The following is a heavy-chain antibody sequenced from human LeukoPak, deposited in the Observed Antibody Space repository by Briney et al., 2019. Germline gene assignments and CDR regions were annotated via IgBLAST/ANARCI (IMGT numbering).Heavy chain of an antibody. CDR1: GFTFSTYS. CDR2: ISSSSRTI. Sequence: GGSLRLSCAASGFTFSTYSMNWVRQAPGKGLEWVLYISSSSRTIYYADSVKGRFTISRDNSKNTLYLQMNSLRAEDTAVYYCAKTVLYDFWHWGQGTLVTVSS. J-gene: IGHJ4*02. D-gene: IGHD3-3*01. V-gene: IGHV3-48*01. CDR3: AKTVLYDFWH.